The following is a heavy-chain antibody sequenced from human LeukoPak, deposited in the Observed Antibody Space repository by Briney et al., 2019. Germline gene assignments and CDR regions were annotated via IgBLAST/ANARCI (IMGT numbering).Heavy chain of an antibody. J-gene: IGHJ4*02. CDR3: AKASWVSSADAVL. CDR2: LRGNGDT. Sequence: GGSLRLSCAAFGFTFRSHWMHWVRQAPGKGLVWVSSLRGNGDTFYAESVKGRFTLSRDESRNTVYLQLNKLRVEDTAVYYCAKASWVSSADAVLWGQGTVVTVSS. V-gene: IGHV3-23*01. CDR1: GFTFRSHW. D-gene: IGHD3-16*01.